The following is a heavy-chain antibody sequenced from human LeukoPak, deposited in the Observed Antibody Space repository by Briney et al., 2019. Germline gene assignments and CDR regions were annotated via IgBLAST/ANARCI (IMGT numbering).Heavy chain of an antibody. J-gene: IGHJ4*02. CDR2: ISSSGST. Sequence: SETLSLTCTVSGDSISSGDYYWSWIRQPAGKGLEWIGRISSSGSTNYNPSLKSRVTISVDTSKNQFSLKLSSVTAADTAVYYCARLVKVARYCSGGSCYYFDYWGQGTLVTVSS. V-gene: IGHV4-61*02. D-gene: IGHD2-15*01. CDR3: ARLVKVARYCSGGSCYYFDY. CDR1: GDSISSGDYY.